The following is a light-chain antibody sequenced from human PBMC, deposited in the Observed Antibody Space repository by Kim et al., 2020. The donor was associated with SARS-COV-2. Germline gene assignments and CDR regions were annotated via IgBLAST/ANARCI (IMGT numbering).Light chain of an antibody. CDR1: QSILYSSNNKNY. Sequence: DIVMTQSPDSLAVSLGERATINCKSSQSILYSSNNKNYVAWYQQKPGQPPKLLIYWAYTRESGVPDRFSGSGSGTDFTLTISSLQAEDVAVYYCHQYYSIPPYTFGGGTKVDIK. CDR3: HQYYSIPPYT. V-gene: IGKV4-1*01. J-gene: IGKJ4*01. CDR2: WAY.